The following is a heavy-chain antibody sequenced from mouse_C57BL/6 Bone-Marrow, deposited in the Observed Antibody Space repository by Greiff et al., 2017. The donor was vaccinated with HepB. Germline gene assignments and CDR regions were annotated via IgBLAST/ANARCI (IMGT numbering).Heavy chain of an antibody. V-gene: IGHV5-4*03. CDR1: GFTFSSYA. D-gene: IGHD1-1*01. CDR2: ISDGGSYT. CDR3: ASFTTVVAYWYFDV. Sequence: EVMLVESGGGLVKPGGSLKLSCAASGFTFSSYAMSWVRQTPDKRLEWVATISDGGSYTYYPDNVKGRFTISRDNAKNNLYLQMSHLKSEDTAMYYCASFTTVVAYWYFDVWGTGTTVTVSS. J-gene: IGHJ1*03.